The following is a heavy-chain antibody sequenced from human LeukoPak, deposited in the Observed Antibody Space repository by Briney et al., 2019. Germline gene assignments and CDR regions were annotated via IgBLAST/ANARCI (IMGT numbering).Heavy chain of an antibody. CDR3: ARDALNYYDSSGYYKRTYNWFDP. CDR2: IIPIFGTA. D-gene: IGHD3-22*01. Sequence: SVKVSCKASGGTFSSYAIGWVRQAPGQGLEWMGGIIPIFGTANYAQKFQGRVTITADESTSTAYMELSSLRSEDTAVYYCARDALNYYDSSGYYKRTYNWFDPWGQGTLVTVSS. V-gene: IGHV1-69*13. CDR1: GGTFSSYA. J-gene: IGHJ5*02.